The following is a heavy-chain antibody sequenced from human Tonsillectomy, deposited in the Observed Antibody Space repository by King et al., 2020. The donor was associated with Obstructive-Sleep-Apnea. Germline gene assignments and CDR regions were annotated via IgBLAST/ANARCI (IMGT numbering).Heavy chain of an antibody. Sequence: QLQESGPGLVKPSETLSLTCSVSGGSINNYYWSWIRQPPGKGLEWIGYMYYSGNTNFNPSLKSRVTISADTSKIQFSLRLSSVTAAHTAVYYCARHRGVEDYGGYGDYFDYWGQGTLVTVSS. V-gene: IGHV4-59*08. D-gene: IGHD5-12*01. J-gene: IGHJ4*02. CDR1: GGSINNYY. CDR2: MYYSGNT. CDR3: ARHRGVEDYGGYGDYFDY.